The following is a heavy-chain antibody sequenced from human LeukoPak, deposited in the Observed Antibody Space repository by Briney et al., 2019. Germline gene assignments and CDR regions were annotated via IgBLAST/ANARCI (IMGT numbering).Heavy chain of an antibody. CDR3: ANPLSHRNWFDS. CDR2: ISSSGGIT. V-gene: IGHV3-23*01. J-gene: IGHJ5*01. Sequence: GGSLRLSCAASGFTFTNYAMSWVRQAPGKGLEWVSTISSSGGITYYADSVKGRFSISRDNSKNILSLLMNSLRAEDTAVYYCANPLSHRNWFDSWGQGTLVTVSS. CDR1: GFTFTNYA.